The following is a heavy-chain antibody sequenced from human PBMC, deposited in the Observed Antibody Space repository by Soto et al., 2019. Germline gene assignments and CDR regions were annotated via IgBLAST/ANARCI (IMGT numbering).Heavy chain of an antibody. Sequence: ASVKVSCKASGGTFSSYAISWVRQAPGQGLEWMGGIIPIFGTANYAQKFQGRVTITADESTSTAYMELSSLRSEDTAVYYCARRSYSSSWAHYYYYGIDVWGQGTTVTVYS. V-gene: IGHV1-69*13. CDR2: IIPIFGTA. J-gene: IGHJ6*02. CDR1: GGTFSSYA. D-gene: IGHD6-13*01. CDR3: ARRSYSSSWAHYYYYGIDV.